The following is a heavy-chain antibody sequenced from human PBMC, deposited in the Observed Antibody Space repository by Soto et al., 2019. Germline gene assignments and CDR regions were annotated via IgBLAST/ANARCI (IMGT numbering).Heavy chain of an antibody. Sequence: SETLSLTCAVYGGSFSGYYWSWIRQAPGRGLEWIGEINHSGSTNYNPSLKSRVSISADTSKNQLSLKLTSVTAADTAVYYCARARYYDYAWGSQAYYFDYWGQGTLVTVYS. CDR3: ARARYYDYAWGSQAYYFDY. CDR1: GGSFSGYY. V-gene: IGHV4-34*01. J-gene: IGHJ4*02. CDR2: INHSGST. D-gene: IGHD3-16*01.